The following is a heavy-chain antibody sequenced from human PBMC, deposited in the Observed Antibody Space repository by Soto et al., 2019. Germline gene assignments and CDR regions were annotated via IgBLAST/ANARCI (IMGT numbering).Heavy chain of an antibody. J-gene: IGHJ6*03. D-gene: IGHD2-15*01. CDR1: GVTFSSYS. CDR2: ISGSGGST. V-gene: IGHV3-23*01. Sequence: GGSLRLSCAASGVTFSSYSMSWVRQAPGKGLEWVSAISGSGGSTYYADSVKGRFTISRDNSKNTLYLQMNSLRAEDTAVYYCAKGSGGSWTYYYYYYMDVWGKGTTVTVSS. CDR3: AKGSGGSWTYYYYYYMDV.